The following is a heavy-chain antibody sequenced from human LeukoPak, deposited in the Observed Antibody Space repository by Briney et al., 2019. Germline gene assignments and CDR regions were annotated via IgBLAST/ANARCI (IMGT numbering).Heavy chain of an antibody. J-gene: IGHJ6*02. V-gene: IGHV3-48*02. Sequence: GGSLRLSCAASGFTSSSYIMNWVRQAPGQGLEWVSYISSSSSTIYYADSVKGRFTISRDNAKNSLYLQMNSLRDEDTAVYYCARLYSEGGFYYYGMDVWGQGTTVTVSS. D-gene: IGHD2-21*01. CDR1: GFTSSSYI. CDR3: ARLYSEGGFYYYGMDV. CDR2: ISSSSSTI.